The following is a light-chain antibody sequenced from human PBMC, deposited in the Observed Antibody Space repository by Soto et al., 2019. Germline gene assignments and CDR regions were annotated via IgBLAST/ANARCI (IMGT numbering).Light chain of an antibody. CDR1: QSIGVW. CDR3: QQYNVYPKA. V-gene: IGKV1-5*03. Sequence: DIQMTQSPSTLSASVGDRVTITCRASQSIGVWLAWYQQKPGKVPRVLIYMASILESGVPSRFSGSISVTEFTLTISSLQPDDFATYYCQQYNVYPKAFGQGTKVEIK. J-gene: IGKJ1*01. CDR2: MAS.